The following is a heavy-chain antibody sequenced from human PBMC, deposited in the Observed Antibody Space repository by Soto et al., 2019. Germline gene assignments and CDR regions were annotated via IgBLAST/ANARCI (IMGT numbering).Heavy chain of an antibody. D-gene: IGHD1-26*01. CDR1: GDSVSSNSAG. V-gene: IGHV6-1*01. J-gene: IGHJ4*01. CDR3: ARGEKYSGRIVDY. Sequence: SQTLSLTCAITGDSVSSNSAGWSWVRQSPSRGLEWLGRTYYRSKWYYEYAVSVRGRITINPDTSKNQYSLQLNSVTPEDTAVYFRARGEKYSGRIVDYWGQGTLVTVTS. CDR2: TYYRSKWYY.